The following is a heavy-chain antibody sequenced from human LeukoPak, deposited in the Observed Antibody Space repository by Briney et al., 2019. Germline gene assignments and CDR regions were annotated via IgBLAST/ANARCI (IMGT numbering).Heavy chain of an antibody. V-gene: IGHV3-9*01. CDR1: GFTFDDYA. J-gene: IGHJ4*02. CDR3: AKGGIAVASVFDY. D-gene: IGHD6-19*01. Sequence: GGSLRLSCAASGFTFDDYAMHWVRQAPGKGLEWVSGISWNSGSIGYADSVKGRFTISRDNAKNSLYLQMNSLRAEDTALYYCAKGGIAVASVFDYWGQGTLVTVSS. CDR2: ISWNSGSI.